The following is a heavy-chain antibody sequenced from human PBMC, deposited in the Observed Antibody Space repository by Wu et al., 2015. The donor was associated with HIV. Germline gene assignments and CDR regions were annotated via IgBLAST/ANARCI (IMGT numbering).Heavy chain of an antibody. J-gene: IGHJ6*02. V-gene: IGHV1-69*05. CDR2: IIPIFGTA. Sequence: QVQLVQSGAEVKKPGSSVKVSCKASGGTFSSYAISWVRQAPGQGLEWMGGIIPIFGTANYAQKFQGRVTITTDESTSTAYMELSSLRSEDTAVYYCASRRTDYGGNSLDYYYGMDVWGQGTTVTVSS. D-gene: IGHD4-23*01. CDR3: ASRRTDYGGNSLDYYYGMDV. CDR1: GGTFSSYA.